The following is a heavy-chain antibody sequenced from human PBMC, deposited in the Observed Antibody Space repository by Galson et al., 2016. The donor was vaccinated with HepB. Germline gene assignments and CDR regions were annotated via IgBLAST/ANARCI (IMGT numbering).Heavy chain of an antibody. D-gene: IGHD3-22*01. CDR1: GFTFANYG. Sequence: SLRLSCAASGFTFANYGMHWVRQAPGKGLEWLAIISYDGSKQYYGDSVKGRFTISRDNSKNTLYLQMNSLRAEDTAVYYCAKGSLSGYVGGIDFWGQGTLVTVSS. CDR3: AKGSLSGYVGGIDF. J-gene: IGHJ4*02. CDR2: ISYDGSKQ. V-gene: IGHV3-30*18.